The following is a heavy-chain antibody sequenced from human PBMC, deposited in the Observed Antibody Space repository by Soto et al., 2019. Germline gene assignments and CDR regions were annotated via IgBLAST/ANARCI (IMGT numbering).Heavy chain of an antibody. CDR2: ISYDGSYQ. J-gene: IGHJ4*02. CDR1: GFTFREHA. V-gene: IGHV3-30-3*01. Sequence: QVQLVESGGGVVQPGRSLRLSCAPSGFTFREHAMHWVRQAPGKGLEWVALISYDGSYQNYPESVRGRFTISRDDSRSTLFLQMNSLRDEDTAVYYCVAEVGPRTFDNWGQGTLVTVSS. D-gene: IGHD1-26*01. CDR3: VAEVGPRTFDN.